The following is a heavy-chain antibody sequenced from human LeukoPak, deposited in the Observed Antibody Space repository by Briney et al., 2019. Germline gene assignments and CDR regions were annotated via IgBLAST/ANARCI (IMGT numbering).Heavy chain of an antibody. V-gene: IGHV3-23*01. CDR2: IMESGDIT. J-gene: IGHJ5*02. CDR3: ARAHPISSSWAFDP. CDR1: GFSFSNYV. Sequence: GGSLRLSCVGSGFSFSNYVMRWVRQAPGKELEWVSSIMESGDITYYADSVKGRFTISRDNSKNTLYLQMNSLRAEDTAVYYCARAHPISSSWAFDPWGQGTLVTVSS. D-gene: IGHD6-13*01.